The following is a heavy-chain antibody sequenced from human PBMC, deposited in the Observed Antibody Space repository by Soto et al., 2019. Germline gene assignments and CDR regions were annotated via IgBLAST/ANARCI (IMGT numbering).Heavy chain of an antibody. J-gene: IGHJ6*01. D-gene: IGHD3-10*01. CDR1: GYTFTSYA. Sequence: ASVKVSCKASGYTFTSYAMHWVRQAPGQRLEWMGWINAGNGNTKYSQKFQGRVTITRDTSASTAYMGLSSLRSEDRAVYYCARGGDGSGGSYYYGMDVWGQGTTVIVSS. V-gene: IGHV1-3*01. CDR3: ARGGDGSGGSYYYGMDV. CDR2: INAGNGNT.